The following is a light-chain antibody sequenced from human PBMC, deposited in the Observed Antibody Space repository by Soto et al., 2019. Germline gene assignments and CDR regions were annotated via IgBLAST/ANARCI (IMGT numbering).Light chain of an antibody. Sequence: DIVMTQSPLSLTVTPGEPASISCRSSQALLRSNGYNYFNWYLQRPGQSPHLLIYGGSNVAPGVPDRFSGSGSGTEFTLTISRVAADDVGVYYCMQTVQTPITFGQGTRLEIK. CDR3: MQTVQTPIT. J-gene: IGKJ5*01. CDR2: GGS. V-gene: IGKV2-28*01. CDR1: QALLRSNGYNY.